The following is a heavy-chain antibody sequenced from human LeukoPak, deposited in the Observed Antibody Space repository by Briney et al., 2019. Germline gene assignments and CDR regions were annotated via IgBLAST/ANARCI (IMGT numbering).Heavy chain of an antibody. Sequence: ASVKVSCKASGYTFTSYGISWVRQAPGQGLEWMGWISAYNGNTNYAQKLQGRVTMTTDTSTSTAYMELRSLRSDDTAVYYCARDSADCSGGSCYSAEYFQHWGQGTLVTVSS. CDR1: GYTFTSYG. CDR2: ISAYNGNT. D-gene: IGHD2-15*01. V-gene: IGHV1-18*01. CDR3: ARDSADCSGGSCYSAEYFQH. J-gene: IGHJ1*01.